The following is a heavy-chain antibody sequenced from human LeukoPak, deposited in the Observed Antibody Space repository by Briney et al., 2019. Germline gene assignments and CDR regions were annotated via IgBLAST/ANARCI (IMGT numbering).Heavy chain of an antibody. CDR3: ANLLWFGELPDAFDI. V-gene: IGHV3-23*01. CDR1: GFTFSSYA. D-gene: IGHD3-10*01. Sequence: GGSVRLFCAASGFTFSSYAMTWVRHAPGRGLEWVSIFTTCGDHTHHAHSVKGRFTISRDNSKNTLSLQMNSLRAEDTAVYYCANLLWFGELPDAFDIWGQGTMVTVSS. J-gene: IGHJ3*02. CDR2: FTTCGDHT.